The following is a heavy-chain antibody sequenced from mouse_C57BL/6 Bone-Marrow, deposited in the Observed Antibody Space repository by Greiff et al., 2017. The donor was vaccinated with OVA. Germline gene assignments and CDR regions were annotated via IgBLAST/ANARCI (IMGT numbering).Heavy chain of an antibody. CDR1: GYSFTDYN. D-gene: IGHD1-1*01. CDR2: INPNYGTT. CDR3: ARGDYYGSSYAWFAY. V-gene: IGHV1-39*01. Sequence: VQLQQSGPELVKPGASVKISCKASGYSFTDYNMNWVKQSNGKSLEWIGVINPNYGTTSYNQKFKGKATLTVDQSSSTAYMQLNSLTSEDSAVYDCARGDYYGSSYAWFAYWGQGTLVTVSA. J-gene: IGHJ3*01.